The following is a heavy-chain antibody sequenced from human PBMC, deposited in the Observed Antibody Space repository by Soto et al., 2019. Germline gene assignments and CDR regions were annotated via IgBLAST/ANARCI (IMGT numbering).Heavy chain of an antibody. V-gene: IGHV3-21*06. J-gene: IGHJ4*02. D-gene: IGHD3-10*01. CDR1: GFTFSYYP. Sequence: EVQLVESGGGLVNPGGSLRLSCAASGFTFSYYPLHWVRRAPGKGLEWVSSISGVRDYIRYADSVKGRFAISRDNAKTSLYLQMNSLTAEDTAVHYCAREGVHNYTEYYFDYWGQGTLVTVSS. CDR2: ISGVRDYI. CDR3: AREGVHNYTEYYFDY.